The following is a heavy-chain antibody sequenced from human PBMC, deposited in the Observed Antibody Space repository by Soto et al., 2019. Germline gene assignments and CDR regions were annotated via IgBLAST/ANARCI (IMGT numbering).Heavy chain of an antibody. CDR2: INPNTGVT. J-gene: IGHJ5*02. Sequence: GASVKVSGKASGYSFTAFYMNWVRQAPRQGIEWMGSINPNTGVTRHAQKFQDRVTMTRDTSINTAYMELTRLTSDDTAVYYCTTLRLHPWGQGTLATVSS. CDR3: TTLRLHP. CDR1: GYSFTAFY. D-gene: IGHD2-15*01. V-gene: IGHV1-2*02.